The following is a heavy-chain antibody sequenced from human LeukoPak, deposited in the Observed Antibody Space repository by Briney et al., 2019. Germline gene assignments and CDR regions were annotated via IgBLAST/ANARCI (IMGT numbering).Heavy chain of an antibody. CDR2: ISWNSGSI. CDR3: AKDYYAGPVGSFDY. Sequence: PGGSLRLSCAASGFTFSSYAMSWVRQAPGKGLEWVSAISWNSGSIGYADSVKGRFSISRDNAKNSLYLQMNSLRAEDTALYYCAKDYYAGPVGSFDYWGQGTLVTVSS. D-gene: IGHD3-16*01. J-gene: IGHJ4*02. CDR1: GFTFSSYA. V-gene: IGHV3-9*01.